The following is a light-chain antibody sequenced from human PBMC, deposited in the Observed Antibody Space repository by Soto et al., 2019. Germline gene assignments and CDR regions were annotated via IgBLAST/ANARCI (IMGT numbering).Light chain of an antibody. V-gene: IGLV1-51*01. CDR2: DNI. CDR3: GTWDGSRNWV. Sequence: QSVLTQSPSVSAAPGQKVTISCSGSSSNIGSNYVSWYQQFPDTAPKLLIYDNIKQPSGILDRFSGSKSGTSATLVITGLQTGDEADYYCGTWDGSRNWVFGGGTKLTVL. J-gene: IGLJ3*02. CDR1: SSNIGSNY.